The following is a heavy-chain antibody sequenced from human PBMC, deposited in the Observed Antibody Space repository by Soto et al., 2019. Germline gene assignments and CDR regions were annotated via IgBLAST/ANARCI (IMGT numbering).Heavy chain of an antibody. CDR1: GGTFSSYA. CDR3: ASRFERGYSYGYLH. V-gene: IGHV1-69*13. D-gene: IGHD5-18*01. Sequence: GASVKVSCKASGGTFSSYAISWVRQAPGQGLEWIGGIIPIFGTANYAQKFQGRVAITADESTSTAYMELSSLRSEDTAVYYCASRFERGYSYGYLHWGQGTLVTVSS. CDR2: IIPIFGTA. J-gene: IGHJ4*02.